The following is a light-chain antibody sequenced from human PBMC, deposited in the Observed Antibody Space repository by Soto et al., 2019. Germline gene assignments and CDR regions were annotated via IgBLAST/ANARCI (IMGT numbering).Light chain of an antibody. CDR2: SYD. CDR3: AAWDASLDGYV. Sequence: QSVLTQPPSASGTPGQRVTISCSTSSSNLGDNAVNWYQLVPGTAPKLLIYSYDQRPSGVPDRFSGSKSGTSASLAISGLQSEDEADYYCAAWDASLDGYVFGTGTKLTVL. CDR1: SSNLGDNA. V-gene: IGLV1-44*01. J-gene: IGLJ1*01.